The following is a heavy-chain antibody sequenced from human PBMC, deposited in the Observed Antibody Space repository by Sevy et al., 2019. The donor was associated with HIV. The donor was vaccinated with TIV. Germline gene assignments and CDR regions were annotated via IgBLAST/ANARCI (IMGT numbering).Heavy chain of an antibody. D-gene: IGHD2-15*01. CDR3: AREAGYCSGGSCYGVTNYFDY. Sequence: GGSLRLSCAASGFTFSSYGMHWVRQAPGKGLEWVAVIWYDGGNKYYADSVKGRFTISRDNSKNTLYLQMSSLRAEDTAVYFCAREAGYCSGGSCYGVTNYFDYWGQGTLVTVSS. CDR2: IWYDGGNK. J-gene: IGHJ4*02. V-gene: IGHV3-33*01. CDR1: GFTFSSYG.